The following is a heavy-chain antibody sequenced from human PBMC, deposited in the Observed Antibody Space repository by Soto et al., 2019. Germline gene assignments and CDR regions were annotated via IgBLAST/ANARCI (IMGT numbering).Heavy chain of an antibody. CDR2: ISWNSAST. CDR3: VKDFRRYTNGLDV. CDR1: GFTYEDFA. Sequence: EVQLVESGGGLVEPGKSLRLSCVVSGFTYEDFAMHWVRQAPGKGLEWVSGISWNSASTGYADSVTGRFTISRDNAKNSLYLQMRNLTGDDTAMYYCVKDFRRYTNGLDVWGPGTSVTVFS. J-gene: IGHJ6*02. V-gene: IGHV3-9*01. D-gene: IGHD5-18*01.